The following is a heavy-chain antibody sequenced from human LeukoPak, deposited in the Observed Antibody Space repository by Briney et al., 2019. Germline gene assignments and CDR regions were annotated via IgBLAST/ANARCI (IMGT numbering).Heavy chain of an antibody. V-gene: IGHV3-30*02. CDR2: IRFDGGNK. Sequence: PGGSLRLSCAASGFTFSSYGMHWVRQAPGKGLEWVAFIRFDGGNKYYADSVKGRFTISRDNSKNTLYLQMISLRAEDTAVYYCASEVASYYYYYYMDVWGKGTTVTVSS. CDR3: ASEVASYYYYYYMDV. J-gene: IGHJ6*03. CDR1: GFTFSSYG.